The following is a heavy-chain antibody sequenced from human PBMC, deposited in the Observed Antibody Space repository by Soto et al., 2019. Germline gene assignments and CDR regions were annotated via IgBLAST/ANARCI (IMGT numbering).Heavy chain of an antibody. CDR3: ARDWYYGSRSYLYYYYGMDV. D-gene: IGHD3-10*01. V-gene: IGHV1-3*05. CDR2: INAGNGNT. J-gene: IGHJ6*02. CDR1: GYTFTSYA. Sequence: QLQLVQSGAEEKKPEASVKVSCKASGYTFTSYAMHWVRQAPGQRLEWMGWINAGNGNTKYSQKFQGRVTITRDTSASTAYMELSSLRSEDTAVYYCARDWYYGSRSYLYYYYGMDVWGQGSTVTVSS.